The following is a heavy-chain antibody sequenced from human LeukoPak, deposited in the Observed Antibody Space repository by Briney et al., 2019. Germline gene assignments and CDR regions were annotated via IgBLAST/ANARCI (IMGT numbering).Heavy chain of an antibody. J-gene: IGHJ4*02. Sequence: GGSLRLSCAASGFSSGGYAMGWVRQVPGKGLEWVSTISGTDYNTYYADSVKGRFTIPRDNSRNTLSLLMISLRAEDTAVYYCVARPPVIVAGPFDYWGQGTLVTVSS. V-gene: IGHV3-23*01. CDR1: GFSSGGYA. CDR3: VARPPVIVAGPFDY. D-gene: IGHD5-12*01. CDR2: ISGTDYNT.